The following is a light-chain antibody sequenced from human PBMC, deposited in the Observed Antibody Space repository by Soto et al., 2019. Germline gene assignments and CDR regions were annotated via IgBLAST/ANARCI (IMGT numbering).Light chain of an antibody. CDR1: SSDIGGYNY. CDR2: EVN. CDR3: SSYTTSSTLE. J-gene: IGLJ2*01. V-gene: IGLV2-14*01. Sequence: QSALTQPASVSGSPGQLITISCTGTSSDIGGYNYVSWYQQYPGKAPKLMIYEVNNRPSGVSSRFSGSRSGNTASLTISGLQAEDEADYYCSSYTTSSTLEFGGGTKVTVL.